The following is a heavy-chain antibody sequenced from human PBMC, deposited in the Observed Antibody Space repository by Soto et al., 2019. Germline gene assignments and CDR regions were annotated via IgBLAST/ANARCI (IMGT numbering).Heavy chain of an antibody. J-gene: IGHJ4*02. V-gene: IGHV1-69*10. Sequence: GASVKVSCKSSGDTFSSYAISWVRQAPGQGLEWMGGIIPMLGTPSYAQKFQDRATITADKFTSTAYMELSGLRSEDTAVYYCAKEKSRYDRSGYYRPDYWGQGTLVTVSS. D-gene: IGHD3-22*01. CDR1: GDTFSSYA. CDR2: IIPMLGTP. CDR3: AKEKSRYDRSGYYRPDY.